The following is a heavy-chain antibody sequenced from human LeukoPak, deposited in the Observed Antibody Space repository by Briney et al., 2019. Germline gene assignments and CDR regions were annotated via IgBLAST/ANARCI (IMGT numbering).Heavy chain of an antibody. D-gene: IGHD3-22*01. CDR3: AREYYYDSSGHYYVPSYYDYCMDV. CDR1: GGTFSSYA. V-gene: IGHV1-69*05. CDR2: IIPIFGTA. Sequence: ASVKVSCKASGGTFSSYAISWVRQAPGQGLEWMGGIIPIFGTANYAQKLQGRVTMTTDTSTSTAYMELRSLRSDDTAVYCCAREYYYDSSGHYYVPSYYDYCMDVWGKGTTVTVSS. J-gene: IGHJ6*03.